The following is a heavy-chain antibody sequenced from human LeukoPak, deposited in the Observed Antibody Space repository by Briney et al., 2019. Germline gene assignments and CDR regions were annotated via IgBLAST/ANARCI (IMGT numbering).Heavy chain of an antibody. CDR1: GGSFSGYS. CDR2: IDRSGST. CDR3: ARGSAAGLAY. D-gene: IGHD6-13*01. J-gene: IGHJ4*02. V-gene: IGHV4-34*01. Sequence: SETLSLTCSVYGGSFSGYSLTWIRQPPGKGLEWIGQIDRSGSTNYNPSLKSRLTISVDTSKNQFSLKLSSVTAADTAVYYCARGSAAGLAYWGQGTLVTVSS.